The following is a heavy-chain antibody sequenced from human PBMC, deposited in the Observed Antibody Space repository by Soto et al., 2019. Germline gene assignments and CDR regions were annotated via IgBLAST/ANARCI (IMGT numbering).Heavy chain of an antibody. D-gene: IGHD3-22*01. V-gene: IGHV3-30*18. CDR2: ISDDGSNK. J-gene: IGHJ4*02. CDR1: GFTFSRYG. Sequence: GGSLRLSCAASGFTFSRYGMHWVRQAPGKGLEWVAVISDDGSNKDYADSVKGRFTISRDNSKNTLYLQMNSLGAEDSAVYFCAKDRYYDSSGYTFAYWGQGTLDTVSS. CDR3: AKDRYYDSSGYTFAY.